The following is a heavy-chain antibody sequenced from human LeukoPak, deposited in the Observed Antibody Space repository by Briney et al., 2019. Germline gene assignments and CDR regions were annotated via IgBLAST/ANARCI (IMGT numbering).Heavy chain of an antibody. Sequence: PGGSLRLSCSASEFTFSSYTMHWVRQAPGKGLEYVSAISSNGGSTYYADSVKGRFTISRDNSKNTLYLQMSSLRAEDTAVYYCVKDLGGWFSDSWGRGTLVTVSS. CDR1: EFTFSSYT. V-gene: IGHV3-64D*06. J-gene: IGHJ4*02. CDR2: ISSNGGST. D-gene: IGHD6-19*01. CDR3: VKDLGGWFSDS.